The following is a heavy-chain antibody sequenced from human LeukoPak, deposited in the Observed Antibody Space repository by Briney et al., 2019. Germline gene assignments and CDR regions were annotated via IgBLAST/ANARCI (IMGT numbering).Heavy chain of an antibody. J-gene: IGHJ5*02. Sequence: SETLSLTCTVSGASISSTNNFWGWIRQTPGKGLEWIGEINHSGSTNYNPSLKSRDTISVDTSKNQFSLKLSSVTAADTAVYYCARPKTMVRGVHKAWFDPWGQGTLVTVSS. CDR3: ARPKTMVRGVHKAWFDP. CDR2: INHSGST. D-gene: IGHD3-10*01. CDR1: GASISSTNNF. V-gene: IGHV4-39*07.